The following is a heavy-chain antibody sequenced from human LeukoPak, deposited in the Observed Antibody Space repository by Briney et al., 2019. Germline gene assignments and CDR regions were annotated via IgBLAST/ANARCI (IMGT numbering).Heavy chain of an antibody. V-gene: IGHV4-4*07. Sequence: SETLSLTCTVSGASIRGYYWIWIRQPAGEALEWIGRIYSSGSTNYNPSLKSRVTMSADTSKNQFSLKVTSVTAADTALHYCARHISAASSDNWFDPWGQGTLVTVSS. CDR2: IYSSGST. J-gene: IGHJ5*02. CDR3: ARHISAASSDNWFDP. D-gene: IGHD6-6*01. CDR1: GASIRGYY.